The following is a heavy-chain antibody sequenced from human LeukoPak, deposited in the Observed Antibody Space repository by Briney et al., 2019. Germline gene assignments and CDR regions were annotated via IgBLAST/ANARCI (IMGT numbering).Heavy chain of an antibody. V-gene: IGHV3-53*05. Sequence: GGSLRLSCAASGFTVSSNYMSWVRQGPGKGLEWVSVIYSGGSTYYADSVKGRFTISRDNSKNTLFLQMNSLRGEDTAMYYCARVQGGGYRTADYWGQGTLVTVSS. CDR3: ARVQGGGYRTADY. J-gene: IGHJ4*02. CDR2: IYSGGST. CDR1: GFTVSSNY. D-gene: IGHD6-19*01.